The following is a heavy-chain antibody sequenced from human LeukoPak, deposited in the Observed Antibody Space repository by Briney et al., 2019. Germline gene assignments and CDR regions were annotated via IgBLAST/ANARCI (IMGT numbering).Heavy chain of an antibody. CDR2: INPSGGST. D-gene: IGHD2-2*01. CDR1: GYTFTSYY. V-gene: IGHV1-46*01. Sequence: ASVKVSCKASGYTFTSYYMHWVRQAPGEGLEWMGIINPSGGSTSYAQKFQGRVTMTRDMSTSTVYMELSSLRSEDTAVYYCARAWGEDCSSTSCYVGYYYYMDVWGKGTTVTVSS. J-gene: IGHJ6*03. CDR3: ARAWGEDCSSTSCYVGYYYYMDV.